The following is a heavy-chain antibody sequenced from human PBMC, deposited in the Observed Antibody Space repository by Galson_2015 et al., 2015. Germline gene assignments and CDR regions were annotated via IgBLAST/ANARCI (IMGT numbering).Heavy chain of an antibody. V-gene: IGHV6-1*01. Sequence: CAISGDSVSSNSAAWNWIRQSPSRGLEWLGRTYYRSKWYNDYAVSVKSRITINPDTSKNQFSLKLSSVTAADTAVYYCARGNYYDSSGYYRRGFDYWGQGTLVTVSS. CDR3: ARGNYYDSSGYYRRGFDY. J-gene: IGHJ4*02. D-gene: IGHD3-22*01. CDR2: TYYRSKWYN. CDR1: GDSVSSNSAA.